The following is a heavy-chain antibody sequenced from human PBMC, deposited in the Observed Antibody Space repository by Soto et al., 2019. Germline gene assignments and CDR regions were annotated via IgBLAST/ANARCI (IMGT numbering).Heavy chain of an antibody. V-gene: IGHV5-51*01. CDR1: GYSFTSYW. D-gene: IGHD1-26*01. CDR3: AGGVWARY. J-gene: IGHJ4*02. Sequence: GESLKISCKGSGYSFTSYWIGWVRQLPGKGVELGGIIYPGDSDTSYSPSFQGEVTISADKSSSTDYLLCSSLKAYDTALYCWAGGVWARYWGQGTLVTVSS. CDR2: IYPGDSDT.